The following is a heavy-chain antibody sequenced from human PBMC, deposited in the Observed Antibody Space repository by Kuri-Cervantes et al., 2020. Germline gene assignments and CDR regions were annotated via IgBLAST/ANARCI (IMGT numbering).Heavy chain of an antibody. D-gene: IGHD3-16*01. CDR1: GSTFSDYY. J-gene: IGHJ4*02. CDR2: ISSSGSSI. CDR3: ATATSSLGY. Sequence: GESLKISCAASGSTFSDYYMSWIRQAPGKGLEWISYISSSGSSISYADSMKGRFTISRDNAKNPLYLQLNSLRAEDTAVYYCATATSSLGYWGQGTLVTVSS. V-gene: IGHV3-11*01.